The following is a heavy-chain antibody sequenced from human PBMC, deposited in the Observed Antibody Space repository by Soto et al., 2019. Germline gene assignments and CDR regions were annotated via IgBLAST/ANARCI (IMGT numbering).Heavy chain of an antibody. Sequence: SVKVSCKASGGTFSSYAISWVRQAPGQGLEWMGGIIPIFGTANYAQKFQGRVTITADESTSTAYMELSSLRSEDTAVYYCARSGGSGSYYNFPFDYWGQGTLVTVSS. J-gene: IGHJ4*02. CDR2: IIPIFGTA. D-gene: IGHD3-10*01. CDR1: GGTFSSYA. CDR3: ARSGGSGSYYNFPFDY. V-gene: IGHV1-69*13.